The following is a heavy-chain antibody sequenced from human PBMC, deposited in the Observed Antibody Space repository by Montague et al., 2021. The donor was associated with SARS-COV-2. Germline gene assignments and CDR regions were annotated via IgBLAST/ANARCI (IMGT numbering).Heavy chain of an antibody. CDR3: ASPGGYCTGGSCYYVY. CDR1: GGSISTSY. Sequence: SETLSLTCSVSGGSISTSYWCWTWQPPGKGLEWIGNSYYSGSTNYNSSLKSRVIISIDTSKNQFSLELSPGTTADMDVYYCASPGGYCTGGSCYYVYWGQGTLVTVSS. J-gene: IGHJ4*02. D-gene: IGHD2-15*01. V-gene: IGHV4-59*01. CDR2: SYYSGST.